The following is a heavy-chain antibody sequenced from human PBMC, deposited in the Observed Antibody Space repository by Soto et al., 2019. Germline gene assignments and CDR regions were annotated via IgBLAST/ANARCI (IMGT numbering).Heavy chain of an antibody. CDR1: GFTFSSYW. CDR2: IHNDGSTT. Sequence: EVQLVESGGGLVQPGGSVRLSCAASGFTFSSYWMHWVRQAPGKGLMWVSRIHNDGSTTRYADSVKGRCTISRDNAKNTLYPQMSILRVEDTAVYYCERDNGNYYWGQGTLVTVSS. J-gene: IGHJ4*01. CDR3: ERDNGNYY. V-gene: IGHV3-74*01. D-gene: IGHD1-7*01.